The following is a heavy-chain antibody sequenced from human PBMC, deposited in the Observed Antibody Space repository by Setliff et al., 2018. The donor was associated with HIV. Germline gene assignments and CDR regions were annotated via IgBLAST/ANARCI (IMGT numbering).Heavy chain of an antibody. D-gene: IGHD3-10*02. J-gene: IGHJ3*02. V-gene: IGHV4-59*11. CDR1: GGSISDHY. CDR3: ARPLTTSYYFWGDAFAI. Sequence: PSETLSLTCTVSGGSISDHYWSWIRQPPGKGLEWIGTIYHSGRTTYSPSLKSRLTISVDTSNNQFSLKLSSVIAADTAVYYCARPLTTSYYFWGDAFAIWGQGTMVTVS. CDR2: IYHSGRT.